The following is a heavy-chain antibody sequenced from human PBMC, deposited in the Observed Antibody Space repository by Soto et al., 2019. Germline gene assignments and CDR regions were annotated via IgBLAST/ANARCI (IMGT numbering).Heavy chain of an antibody. CDR3: ASTYSGYLDN. CDR2: IYHSGDT. D-gene: IGHD3-22*01. V-gene: IGHV4-31*03. CDR1: GDSMSSGAYY. Sequence: SETLSLTCSVSGDSMSSGAYYWSWIRQHPGKGLEWIAYIYHSGDTHYNPSLRSRITISVDTSKNQFSLKLTSVADADTAVYYCASTYSGYLDNWGQGTLVTVSS. J-gene: IGHJ4*02.